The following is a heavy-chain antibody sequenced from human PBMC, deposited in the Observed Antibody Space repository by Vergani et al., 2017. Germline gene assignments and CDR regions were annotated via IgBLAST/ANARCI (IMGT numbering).Heavy chain of an antibody. J-gene: IGHJ6*03. CDR2: NIPILGTA. CDR1: GGTFSSYA. CDR3: ARSLFGNCTNGVCYPSSLYYYYYMDV. V-gene: IGHV1-69*11. D-gene: IGHD2-8*01. Sequence: QVQLVQSGAEVKKPGSSVKVSCKASGGTFSSYAISWVRQAPGQGLEWMGRNIPILGTANYAQKFQGRVTMTADESTSTAYMELSSLRSEDTAVYYCARSLFGNCTNGVCYPSSLYYYYYMDVWGKGTTVTVSS.